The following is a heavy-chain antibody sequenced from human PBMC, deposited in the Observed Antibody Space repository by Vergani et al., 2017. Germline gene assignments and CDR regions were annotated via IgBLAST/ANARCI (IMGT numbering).Heavy chain of an antibody. CDR1: GGTFSSYA. CDR3: ARDPRKYGGDPEDYYYGMDV. Sequence: QVQLVQSGAEVKKPGSSVKVSCKASGGTFSSYAISWVRQAPGQGLEWMGRIIPIFGTANYAQKFQGRVTITADESTSTAYMELSSLRSEDTAVYYCARDPRKYGGDPEDYYYGMDVWGQGTAVTVSS. CDR2: IIPIFGTA. V-gene: IGHV1-69*13. D-gene: IGHD2-21*02. J-gene: IGHJ6*02.